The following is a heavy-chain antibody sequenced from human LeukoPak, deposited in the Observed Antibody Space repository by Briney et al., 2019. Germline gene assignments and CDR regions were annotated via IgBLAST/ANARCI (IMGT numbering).Heavy chain of an antibody. V-gene: IGHV1-8*02. CDR2: MNPNSGST. CDR1: GYTFTSYD. Sequence: ASVKVSCKASGYTFTSYDINWVRQATGQGLEWMGWMNPNSGSTSYAQKFQGRVTMTRDTSTSTVYMELSSLRSEDTAVYYCARDLDSSGRYFDYWGQRTLVTVSS. D-gene: IGHD3-22*01. J-gene: IGHJ4*02. CDR3: ARDLDSSGRYFDY.